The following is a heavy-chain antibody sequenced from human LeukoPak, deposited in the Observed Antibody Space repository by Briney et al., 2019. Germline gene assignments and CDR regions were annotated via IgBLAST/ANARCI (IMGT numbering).Heavy chain of an antibody. CDR3: ARAQLNYYDSSGYYYFDY. CDR1: GGSISSYY. CDR2: IYTSGST. V-gene: IGHV4-4*07. J-gene: IGHJ4*02. Sequence: SETLSLTCTVSGGSISSYYWSWIRQPAGKGLEWIGRIYTSGSTNYNPSLKSRVTTSVDTSKNQFSLKLSSVTAADTAVYYCARAQLNYYDSSGYYYFDYWGQGTLVTVSS. D-gene: IGHD3-22*01.